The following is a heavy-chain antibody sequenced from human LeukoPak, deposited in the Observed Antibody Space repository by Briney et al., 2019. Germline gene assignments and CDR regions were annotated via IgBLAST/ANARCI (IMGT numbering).Heavy chain of an antibody. CDR1: GYTFSAYF. J-gene: IGHJ6*02. CDR3: ARTAITGTTSYYYYGMDV. Sequence: ASVKVSCKASGYTFSAYFLHWVRQAPGQGLEWMGWINPNSGGTNYAQKFQGRVTMTRDTSISTAYMELSRLRSDDTAVYYCARTAITGTTSYYYYGMDVWGQGTTVTVSS. CDR2: INPNSGGT. V-gene: IGHV1-2*02. D-gene: IGHD1-7*01.